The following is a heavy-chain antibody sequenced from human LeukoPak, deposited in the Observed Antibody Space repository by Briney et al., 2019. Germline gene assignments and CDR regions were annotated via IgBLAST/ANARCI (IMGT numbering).Heavy chain of an antibody. CDR3: GRVAPRPRGVRYENLPGYYFFDY. J-gene: IGHJ4*02. CDR1: GGSFSGYY. V-gene: IGHV4-34*01. Sequence: SETLSLTCAVYGGSFSGYYWSWIRQPPGKGLEWIGEINHSGSTNYNPSLKSRVTISVDTSKNQLPLKLGSVTAAETAVYYCGRVAPRPRGVRYENLPGYYFFDYWGQGTLVPLSS. D-gene: IGHD3-9*01. CDR2: INHSGST.